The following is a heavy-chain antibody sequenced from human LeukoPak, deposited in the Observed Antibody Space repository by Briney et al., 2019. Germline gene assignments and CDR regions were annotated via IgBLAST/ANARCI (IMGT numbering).Heavy chain of an antibody. Sequence: PGGSLRLSCSASGFTFSRYAMHWVRQAPGKGLEWVSGINWSGANTGYADSVKGRFTTSRDNAKNSLFLQMNSLTVDDTAFYYCVRDILGGFVGHGDHWGQGTLVTVSS. CDR1: GFTFSRYA. V-gene: IGHV3-20*04. CDR3: VRDILGGFVGHGDH. J-gene: IGHJ4*02. D-gene: IGHD5-12*01. CDR2: INWSGANT.